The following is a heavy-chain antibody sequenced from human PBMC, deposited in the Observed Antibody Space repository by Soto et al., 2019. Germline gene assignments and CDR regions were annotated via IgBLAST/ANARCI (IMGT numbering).Heavy chain of an antibody. CDR3: AKEKDIVVVVAATYYDY. CDR2: ISCSGGST. Sequence: GGSVRLSCAASGFTFISYAMSWVRQAPGKGLEWVSAISCSGGSTYYADSVKGRFTISRDNSKNTLYLQMNSLRAEDTAVYYCAKEKDIVVVVAATYYDYWGQGTLVTVSS. V-gene: IGHV3-23*01. D-gene: IGHD2-15*01. CDR1: GFTFISYA. J-gene: IGHJ4*02.